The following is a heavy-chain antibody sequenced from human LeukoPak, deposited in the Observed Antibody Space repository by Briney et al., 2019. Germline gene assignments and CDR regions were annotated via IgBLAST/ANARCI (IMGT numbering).Heavy chain of an antibody. CDR1: GGSISSGGYY. Sequence: SQTLSLTCTVSGGSISSGGYYWSWIRQHPGKGLEWIGYIYYSGSTYYNSSLKSRVTISVDTSKNQFSLKLSSVTAADTAVYYCARRATTWFDPWGQGTLVTVSS. J-gene: IGHJ5*02. CDR2: IYYSGST. D-gene: IGHD5-12*01. V-gene: IGHV4-31*03. CDR3: ARRATTWFDP.